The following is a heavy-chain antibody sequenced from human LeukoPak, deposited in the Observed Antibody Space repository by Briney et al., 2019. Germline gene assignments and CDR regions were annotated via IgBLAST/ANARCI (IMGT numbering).Heavy chain of an antibody. D-gene: IGHD3/OR15-3a*01. CDR2: TYYSGNT. CDR3: ARQTGSGLFILP. V-gene: IGHV4-39*01. Sequence: PSETLSLTCTVSGVSISSSNPYWGWIRQPPGKGLEWIGSTYYSGNTYYNASLKSQVSISIDTSKNQFSLRLTSVTAADTAVYYCARQTGSGLFILPGGQGTLVTVSS. CDR1: GVSISSSNPY. J-gene: IGHJ4*02.